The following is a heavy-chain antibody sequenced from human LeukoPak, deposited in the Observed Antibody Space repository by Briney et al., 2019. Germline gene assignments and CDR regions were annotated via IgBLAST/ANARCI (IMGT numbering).Heavy chain of an antibody. CDR2: IIPIFGTA. J-gene: IGHJ6*02. Sequence: SVKVSCKASGGTFSSYAISWVRQAPGQGLEWMGGIIPIFGTANYAQKFQGRVTITADESTSTAYMELSSLRSEDTAVYYCARQSLNDPQPQGYYGMDVWGQGTTVTVSS. CDR1: GGTFSSYA. CDR3: ARQSLNDPQPQGYYGMDV. V-gene: IGHV1-69*13. D-gene: IGHD1-14*01.